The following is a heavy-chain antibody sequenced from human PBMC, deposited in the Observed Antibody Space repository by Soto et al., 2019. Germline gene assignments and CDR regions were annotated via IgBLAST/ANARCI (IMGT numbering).Heavy chain of an antibody. CDR3: AIEGAGFGQ. CDR1: GFNFSVSS. CDR2: IRSKAKDYAT. V-gene: IGHV3-73*01. D-gene: IGHD1-26*01. Sequence: EVQLVESGGGLVQPGGSVKLSCAASGFNFSVSSMHWVRQASGKGLEWVGRIRSKAKDYATAYAESVKGRFAISRVDLKNTMYLQMSSLSTEDTAMYYCAIEGAGFGQWGQGTLVTVSS. J-gene: IGHJ4*02.